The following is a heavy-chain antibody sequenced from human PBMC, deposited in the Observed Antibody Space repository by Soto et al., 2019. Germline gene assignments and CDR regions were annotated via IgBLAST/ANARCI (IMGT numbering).Heavy chain of an antibody. D-gene: IGHD3-3*01. CDR1: GYRFTSYW. V-gene: IGHV5-51*01. CDR2: IYPGDSDT. J-gene: IGHJ5*02. CDR3: ARGITIFGVVFSGNSPNWFDP. Sequence: PGESLKISYKVSGYRFTSYWIGWVRQMPGKGLEWMGIIYPGDSDTRYSPSFQGQVTISADKSISTAYLQWSSLKASDTAMYYCARGITIFGVVFSGNSPNWFDPWGQGTLVTVSS.